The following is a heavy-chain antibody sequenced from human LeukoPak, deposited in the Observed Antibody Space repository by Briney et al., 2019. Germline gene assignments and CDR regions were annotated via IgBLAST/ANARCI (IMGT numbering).Heavy chain of an antibody. Sequence: PSETLSLTCTVSGGSISSYYWSWIRQPPGKGLEWIGYIYHSGSTYYNPSLKSRVTISVDTSKNQFSLKLGSVTAADTAVYYCAREDYDSSGYLSPFDPWGQGTLVTVSS. CDR3: AREDYDSSGYLSPFDP. V-gene: IGHV4-59*12. J-gene: IGHJ5*02. D-gene: IGHD3-22*01. CDR1: GGSISSYY. CDR2: IYHSGST.